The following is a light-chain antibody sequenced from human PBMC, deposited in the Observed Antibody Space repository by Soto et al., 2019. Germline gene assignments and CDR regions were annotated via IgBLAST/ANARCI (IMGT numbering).Light chain of an antibody. Sequence: QSALTQPRSVSGSPGQSVTISCTGTSSDVGGYNYVSWYQQHPGKAPKLMIYDVSTRPSGVPDRFSGSKSGNTASLTISGLQAEDEADYYCCSDAGSYTLVFGTGTKLTVL. V-gene: IGLV2-11*01. CDR3: CSDAGSYTLV. CDR2: DVS. J-gene: IGLJ1*01. CDR1: SSDVGGYNY.